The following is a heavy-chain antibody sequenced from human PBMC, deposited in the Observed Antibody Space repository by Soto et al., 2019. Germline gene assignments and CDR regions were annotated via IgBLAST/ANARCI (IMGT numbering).Heavy chain of an antibody. CDR1: GGSFSGYY. CDR3: ARGRTDLLYYYGSGSRRGNWFDP. V-gene: IGHV4-34*01. Sequence: SETLSLTCAVYGGSFSGYYGSWIRQPPGKGLEWIGEINHSGSTNYNPSLKSRVTISVDTSKNQFSLKLSSVTAADTAVYYCARGRTDLLYYYGSGSRRGNWFDPWGQGTLVTVSS. J-gene: IGHJ5*02. CDR2: INHSGST. D-gene: IGHD3-10*01.